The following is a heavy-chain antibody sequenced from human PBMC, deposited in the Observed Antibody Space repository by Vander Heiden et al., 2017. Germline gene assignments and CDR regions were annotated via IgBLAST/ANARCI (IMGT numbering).Heavy chain of an antibody. Sequence: ETQLLESGRGLVQPGGSLRLSCTPSGFPFPSFAMTWVRQPPGEGLQWVSLISGSADNTYYADSLKGRFIISRDNSKNTLYLQISSLRVEDTAVYYCARVIPVGGALDSWGQGTLVTVSS. J-gene: IGHJ4*02. D-gene: IGHD3-16*01. V-gene: IGHV3-23*01. CDR3: ARVIPVGGALDS. CDR2: ISGSADNT. CDR1: GFPFPSFA.